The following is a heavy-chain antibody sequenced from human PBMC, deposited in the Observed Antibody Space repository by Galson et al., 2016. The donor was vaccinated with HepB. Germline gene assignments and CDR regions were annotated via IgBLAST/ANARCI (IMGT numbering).Heavy chain of an antibody. CDR1: GFTFTSHY. D-gene: IGHD2-15*01. CDR3: ARENSTNCSGGTCNFDY. Sequence: SVKVSCKASGFTFTSHYIHWVRQAPGQGLEWMGVINPGGGSPSYVQKFQGRVTMTRDTSTSTVYMDLSSLRSEDTAVYYCARENSTNCSGGTCNFDYWGQGTPVTVSS. CDR2: INPGGGSP. V-gene: IGHV1-46*01. J-gene: IGHJ4*02.